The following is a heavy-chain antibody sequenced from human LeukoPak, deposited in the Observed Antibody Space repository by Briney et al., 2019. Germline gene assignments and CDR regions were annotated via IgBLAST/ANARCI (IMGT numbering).Heavy chain of an antibody. J-gene: IGHJ4*02. CDR3: ARETCSGGSCYSDY. CDR2: IYYSGST. CDR1: GGSISSGGYY. D-gene: IGHD2-15*01. Sequence: SQTLSLTCTVSGGSISSGGYYWSWIRQHPGTGLEWIGYIYYSGSTYYNPSLKSRVTISVDTSKNQFSLKLSSVTAADTAVYYCARETCSGGSCYSDYWSQGTLVTVSS. V-gene: IGHV4-31*03.